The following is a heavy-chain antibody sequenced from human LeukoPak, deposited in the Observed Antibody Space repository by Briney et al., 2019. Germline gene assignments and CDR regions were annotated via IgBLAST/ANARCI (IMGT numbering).Heavy chain of an antibody. Sequence: GGSLRLSCAASGFTFSSYSMNWVRQAPGKGLEWVSSISSSSSYIYYADSVKGRFTISRDNAKNSLYLQMNSLRAEDTAVYYCARDVVDYYYYMDVWGKGTTVTVSS. CDR2: ISSSSSYI. CDR1: GFTFSSYS. V-gene: IGHV3-21*01. D-gene: IGHD2-15*01. J-gene: IGHJ6*03. CDR3: ARDVVDYYYYMDV.